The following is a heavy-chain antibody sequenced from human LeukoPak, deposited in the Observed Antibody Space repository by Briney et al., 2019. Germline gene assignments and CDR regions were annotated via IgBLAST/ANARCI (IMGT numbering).Heavy chain of an antibody. D-gene: IGHD2-15*01. CDR2: INPNSGGT. CDR3: ARDLSGGALGAFDI. J-gene: IGHJ3*02. Sequence: ASVTVSCKASGYTFTGYYMHWVRQAPGQGLEWMGWINPNSGGTSFALNFQGRVTLTRDTSISTVYMELSRLRSDDTAVYYCARDLSGGALGAFDIWGQGTMVTVSS. CDR1: GYTFTGYY. V-gene: IGHV1-2*02.